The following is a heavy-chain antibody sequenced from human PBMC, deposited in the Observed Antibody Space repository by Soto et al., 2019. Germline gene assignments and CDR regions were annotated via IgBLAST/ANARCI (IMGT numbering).Heavy chain of an antibody. J-gene: IGHJ4*02. Sequence: GGSLRLSCSISGFTSGNYAMNWVRQAPGKGLEWLSVISGSGLIAYYADSVKGRFTVSSDKPKSTVILQLTNLTLEDTAIYYCAQAERFWVPFRWSQGTLVTVSS. CDR1: GFTSGNYA. D-gene: IGHD6-19*01. CDR3: AQAERFWVPFR. V-gene: IGHV3-23*01. CDR2: ISGSGLIA.